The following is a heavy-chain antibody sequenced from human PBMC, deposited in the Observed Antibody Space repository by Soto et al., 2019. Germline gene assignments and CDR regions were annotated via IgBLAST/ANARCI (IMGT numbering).Heavy chain of an antibody. CDR1: GYTFTSYD. J-gene: IGHJ5*02. V-gene: IGHV1-8*01. CDR3: ARGAYCSSTSCYGDNWFDP. Sequence: GASVKVSCKASGYTFTSYDINWVRQATGQGLEWMGWMNPNSGNTGYAQKFQGRVTMTRNTSISTAYMELSSLRSEDTAVYHCARGAYCSSTSCYGDNWFDPWGQGTLVTVSS. CDR2: MNPNSGNT. D-gene: IGHD2-2*01.